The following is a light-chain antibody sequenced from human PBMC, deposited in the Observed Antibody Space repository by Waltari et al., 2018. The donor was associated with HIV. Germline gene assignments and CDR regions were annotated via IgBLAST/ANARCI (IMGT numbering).Light chain of an antibody. Sequence: EIVMTQSPATLSVSPGERATLSCRARQSGSSNLAWYQHKPGKAPRHLIYGASTRATGIPARFSGSGCGTEFTLTISSLQAEEFAVYYCQKYDVWPPLTFGQGTRLEIK. CDR1: QSGSSN. V-gene: IGKV3-15*01. CDR3: QKYDVWPPLT. J-gene: IGKJ5*01. CDR2: GAS.